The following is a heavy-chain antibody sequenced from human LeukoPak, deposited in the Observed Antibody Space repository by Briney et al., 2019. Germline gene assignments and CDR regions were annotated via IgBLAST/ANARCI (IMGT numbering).Heavy chain of an antibody. J-gene: IGHJ4*02. D-gene: IGHD3-9*01. Sequence: GGSLRLSCAASGFTFSSYAMSWVRQAPGKGLEWVSAISGSGGRTYYADSVKGRFTISRDNSKNTRYLQMNSLRAEDTAVYYCANTGYLTGYYLGADPHPGQNYWGQGTLVTVSS. CDR1: GFTFSSYA. V-gene: IGHV3-23*01. CDR3: ANTGYLTGYYLGADPHPGQNY. CDR2: ISGSGGRT.